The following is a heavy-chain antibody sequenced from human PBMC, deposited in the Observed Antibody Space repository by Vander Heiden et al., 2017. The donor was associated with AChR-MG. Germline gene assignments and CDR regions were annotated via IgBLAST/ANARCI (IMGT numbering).Heavy chain of an antibody. V-gene: IGHV4-30-4*01. CDR3: ATDGSYYDTSGYSSSSSFDI. Sequence: QVQLQESGPGLVKPSQTLSLTCTVSGGSISSGVYYWSWIRQPPGKGLEWIGYIDNRGSTYYNPSLKSRVTISLDTSKNQFSLKLSSVTAADTAVYYCATDGSYYDTSGYSSSSSFDIWGQGTMVTVSS. D-gene: IGHD3-22*01. CDR2: IDNRGST. CDR1: GGSISSGVYY. J-gene: IGHJ3*02.